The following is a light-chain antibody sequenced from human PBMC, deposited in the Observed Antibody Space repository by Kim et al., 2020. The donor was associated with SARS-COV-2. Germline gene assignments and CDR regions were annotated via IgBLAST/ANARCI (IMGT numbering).Light chain of an antibody. CDR2: QDS. Sequence: SYELTQPPSVPVSPGQPASITCSGDKLGDKYACWYQQKPGQSPVLVIYQDSKRPSGIPERFSGSNSGNTVTLTISGTQAMDEADYYCQAWDSSKGVFGGGTQLTVL. V-gene: IGLV3-1*01. CDR3: QAWDSSKGV. J-gene: IGLJ2*01. CDR1: KLGDKY.